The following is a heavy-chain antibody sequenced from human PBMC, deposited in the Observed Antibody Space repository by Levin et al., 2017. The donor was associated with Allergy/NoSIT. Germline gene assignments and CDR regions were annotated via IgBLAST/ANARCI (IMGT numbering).Heavy chain of an antibody. V-gene: IGHV3-23*01. J-gene: IGHJ4*02. CDR2: ISGSGGST. Sequence: GESLKISCAASGFTFSSYAMSWVRQAPGKGLEWVSAISGSGGSTYYADSVKGRFTISRDNSKNTLYLQMNSLRAEDTAVYYCAKDPSITFGGAPADYWGQGTLVTVSS. D-gene: IGHD3-16*01. CDR1: GFTFSSYA. CDR3: AKDPSITFGGAPADY.